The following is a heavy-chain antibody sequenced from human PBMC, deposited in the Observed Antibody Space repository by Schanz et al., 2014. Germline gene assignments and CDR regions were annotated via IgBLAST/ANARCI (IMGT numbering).Heavy chain of an antibody. D-gene: IGHD3-9*01. V-gene: IGHV3-48*02. J-gene: IGHJ6*02. Sequence: DVQLVESGGTLVRPGGSLRLSCAASGITFSDYAMSWVRQAPGKGLEWISYIGSSSTTMYYADSVKGRFTISRDNAKNSLYLQMNSLRDEDTAVYYCARDHPHRGVTGYYNDVWGQGTSVTVSS. CDR3: ARDHPHRGVTGYYNDV. CDR1: GITFSDYA. CDR2: IGSSSTTM.